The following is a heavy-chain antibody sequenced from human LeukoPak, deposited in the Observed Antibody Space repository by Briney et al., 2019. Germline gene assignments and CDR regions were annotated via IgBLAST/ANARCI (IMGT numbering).Heavy chain of an antibody. CDR1: GFTFSSYA. V-gene: IGHV3-23*01. CDR3: ARASRGANSGSYLEDY. J-gene: IGHJ4*02. Sequence: PGGSLRLSCAASGFTFSSYAMSWVRQAPGKGLEWVSAISGSGGSTYYADSVKGRFTISRDNAKNSLYLQMNSLRAEDTAVYYCARASRGANSGSYLEDYWGQGTLVTVSS. CDR2: ISGSGGST. D-gene: IGHD1-26*01.